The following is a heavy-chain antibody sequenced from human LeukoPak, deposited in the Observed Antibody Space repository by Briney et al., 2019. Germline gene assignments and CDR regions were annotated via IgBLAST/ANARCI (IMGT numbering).Heavy chain of an antibody. CDR1: GFTLSSNW. CDR2: FYSDGSRT. V-gene: IGHV3-74*01. D-gene: IGHD4-17*01. Sequence: GGSLRLSCAGSGFTLSSNWMHWVRHAPGKGLVWVSRFYSDGSRTNYVDSVKGRFTISGDNAKNTQYLQMNSLRADDTAVYYCARASYGGYGPFDYWGQGTLVTVSS. CDR3: ARASYGGYGPFDY. J-gene: IGHJ4*02.